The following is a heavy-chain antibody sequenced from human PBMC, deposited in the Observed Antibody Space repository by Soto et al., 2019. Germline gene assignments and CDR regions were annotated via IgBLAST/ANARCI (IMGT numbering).Heavy chain of an antibody. CDR1: GYTFTGYY. J-gene: IGHJ6*02. D-gene: IGHD6-13*01. V-gene: IGHV1-2*04. Sequence: QVQLVQSGAEVKKPGASVKVSCKASGYTFTGYYMHWVRQAPGQGLEWMGWINPNSGGTNYAQKFQGWVTMTRDTSISTAYMELSRLRSDDTAVYYCARDMGYSSSRNYGRDVWGQGTTVTVSS. CDR3: ARDMGYSSSRNYGRDV. CDR2: INPNSGGT.